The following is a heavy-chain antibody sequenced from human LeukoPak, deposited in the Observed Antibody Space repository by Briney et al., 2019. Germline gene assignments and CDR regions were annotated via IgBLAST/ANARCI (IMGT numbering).Heavy chain of an antibody. Sequence: GASVKVSCKASGYTFTSYYMHWVRQAPGQGLEWMGIINPSGGSTSYAQKFQGRVTMTRDTSTSTVYMELSSLRSEDTAVYYCASGGSFLAEPYYMDVWGKGTTVTVSS. D-gene: IGHD3-3*01. CDR1: GYTFTSYY. CDR3: ASGGSFLAEPYYMDV. J-gene: IGHJ6*03. CDR2: INPSGGST. V-gene: IGHV1-46*01.